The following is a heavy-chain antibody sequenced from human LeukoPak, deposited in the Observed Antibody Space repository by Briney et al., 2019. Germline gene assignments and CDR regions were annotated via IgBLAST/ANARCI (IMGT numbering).Heavy chain of an antibody. CDR3: ARVSDYGDYEGVYYFDY. CDR1: GSSISSGYY. Sequence: SETLSLTCAVSGSSISSGYYWGWIRQPPGKGLEWIGSIYHSGSTYYNPSLKSRVTISVDTSKNQFSLKLSSVTAADTAVYYCARVSDYGDYEGVYYFDYWGQGTLVTVSS. CDR2: IYHSGST. D-gene: IGHD4-17*01. V-gene: IGHV4-38-2*01. J-gene: IGHJ4*02.